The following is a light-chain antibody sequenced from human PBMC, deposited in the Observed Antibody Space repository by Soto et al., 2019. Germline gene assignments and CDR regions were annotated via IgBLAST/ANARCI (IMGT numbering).Light chain of an antibody. CDR1: QSVSRW. V-gene: IGKV1-5*03. Sequence: IQMTQSPYSLSASVGDRVTITCRASQSVSRWLAWYKQKPGEAPKLLIYKASNLESGVSSRFSGSGSGTGFTLTISSLQPDDSATYYCQQYDVYSPWMFGQGTKVDIK. CDR3: QQYDVYSPWM. J-gene: IGKJ1*01. CDR2: KAS.